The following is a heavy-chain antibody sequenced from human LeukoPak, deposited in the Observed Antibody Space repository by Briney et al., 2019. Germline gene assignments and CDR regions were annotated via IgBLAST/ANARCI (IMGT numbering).Heavy chain of an antibody. V-gene: IGHV4-34*01. CDR2: INHSGSI. J-gene: IGHJ3*02. CDR1: GGSFSGYY. CDR3: ARGLYYDFWSGYSTAFDI. Sequence: SETLSLTCAVYGGSFSGYYWSWIRQPPGKGLEWIGEINHSGSINYNPSLKSRVTISVDTSKNQFSLKLSSVTAADTAVYYCARGLYYDFWSGYSTAFDIWGQGTMVTVSS. D-gene: IGHD3-3*01.